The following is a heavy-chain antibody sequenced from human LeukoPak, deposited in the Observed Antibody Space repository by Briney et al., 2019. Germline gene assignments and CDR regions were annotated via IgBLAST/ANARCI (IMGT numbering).Heavy chain of an antibody. J-gene: IGHJ4*02. CDR2: IYTNGIT. Sequence: SSETLSLTCTVSGVSISAYHWTWIRQTAGKRLEWIGRIYTNGITSYNPSLESRLTMSLDTSKNQISLRLSSVTAADTALYYCAKKDGDFWGRGTLVTVSS. CDR1: GVSISAYH. CDR3: AKKDGDF. V-gene: IGHV4-4*07.